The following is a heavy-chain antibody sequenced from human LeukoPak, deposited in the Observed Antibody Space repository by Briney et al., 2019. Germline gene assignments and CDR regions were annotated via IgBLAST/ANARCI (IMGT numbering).Heavy chain of an antibody. CDR2: ISSSSSYI. V-gene: IGHV3-21*01. J-gene: IGHJ3*02. CDR1: GFTFSSYS. Sequence: GSLRLSCAASGFTFSSYSMNWVRQAPGKGLEWVSSISSSSSYIYYADSVKGRFTISRDNAKNSLYLQMNSLRAEDTAVYYCAREDTAMAPDAFDIWGQGTMVTVSS. D-gene: IGHD5-18*01. CDR3: AREDTAMAPDAFDI.